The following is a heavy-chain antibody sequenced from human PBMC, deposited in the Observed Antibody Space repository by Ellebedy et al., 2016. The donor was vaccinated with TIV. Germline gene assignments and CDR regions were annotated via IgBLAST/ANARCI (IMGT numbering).Heavy chain of an antibody. D-gene: IGHD3-3*01. CDR3: ARGNYDFWSGYKFDY. Sequence: SETLSLXCTVSGGSISSGDYYWSWIRQPPGKGLEWIGYIYYSGSTYYNPSLKSRVTISVDTSKNQFSLKLSSVTAADTAVYYCARGNYDFWSGYKFDYWGQGTLVTVSS. J-gene: IGHJ4*02. CDR2: IYYSGST. CDR1: GGSISSGDYY. V-gene: IGHV4-30-4*01.